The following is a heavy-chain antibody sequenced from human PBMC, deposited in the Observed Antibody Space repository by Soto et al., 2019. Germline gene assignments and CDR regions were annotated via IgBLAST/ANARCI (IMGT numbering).Heavy chain of an antibody. Sequence: SETLSLTCTVSGGSISSYYWSWIRQPPGKGLEWIGYIYYSGSTNYNPSLKSRVTISVDTSKNQFSLKLSSVTAADTAVYYCARERNDYRYFDYWGQGTLVTVSS. CDR1: GGSISSYY. V-gene: IGHV4-59*01. CDR3: ARERNDYRYFDY. J-gene: IGHJ4*02. CDR2: IYYSGST. D-gene: IGHD4-17*01.